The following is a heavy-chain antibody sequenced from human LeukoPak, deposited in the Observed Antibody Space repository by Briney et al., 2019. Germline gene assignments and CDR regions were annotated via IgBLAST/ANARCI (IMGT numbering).Heavy chain of an antibody. CDR1: GGSISSYY. Sequence: SETLSLTCTVSGGSISSYYWSWIRQPPGKGLEWIGYIYYSGSTNYNPSLKSRVTISVDTSKNQFSLKLSSVTAADTAVYYCARDWYTSGWPGSYFDLWGRGTLVTVSS. CDR3: ARDWYTSGWPGSYFDL. D-gene: IGHD6-19*01. J-gene: IGHJ2*01. CDR2: IYYSGST. V-gene: IGHV4-59*01.